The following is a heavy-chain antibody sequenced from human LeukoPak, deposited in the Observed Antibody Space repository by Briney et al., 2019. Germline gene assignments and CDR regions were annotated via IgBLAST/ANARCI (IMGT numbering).Heavy chain of an antibody. CDR3: ARDVSLRLLYPE. D-gene: IGHD2-2*02. CDR2: IKQDGSEK. Sequence: GGSLRLSCAASGFTFSSYWMSWVRQAPGKGLEWVANIKQDGSEKYYVDSVKGRFTISRDNANNSLYLQMNSLRAEDTAVYYCARDVSLRLLYPEWGQGTLVTVPS. J-gene: IGHJ4*02. CDR1: GFTFSSYW. V-gene: IGHV3-7*01.